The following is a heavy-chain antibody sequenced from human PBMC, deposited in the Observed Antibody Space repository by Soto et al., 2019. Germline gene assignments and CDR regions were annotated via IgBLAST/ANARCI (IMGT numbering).Heavy chain of an antibody. D-gene: IGHD3-10*01. CDR2: IYYSGST. V-gene: IGHV4-31*03. CDR1: GGSISSGGYY. J-gene: IGHJ6*02. Sequence: PSETLSLTCTVSGGSISSGGYYCSRIRQHPGKGLEWIGYIYYSGSTYYNPSLKSRVTISVDTSKNQFSLKLSSVTAADTAVYYCARATMVRGVIEYYYYGMDVWGQGTTVTVSS. CDR3: ARATMVRGVIEYYYYGMDV.